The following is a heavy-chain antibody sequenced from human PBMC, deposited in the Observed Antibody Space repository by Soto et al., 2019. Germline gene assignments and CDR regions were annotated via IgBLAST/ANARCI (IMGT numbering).Heavy chain of an antibody. CDR1: GGSISSSNW. CDR3: ARVAAPGTYFPY. D-gene: IGHD6-13*01. CDR2: IYHSGST. J-gene: IGHJ4*02. V-gene: IGHV4-4*02. Sequence: QVQLQESGPGLVKPSGTLSLTCAVSGGSISSSNWWSWVRQPPGKGLEWIGEIYHSGSTNYNPSLKARVTISVDRSKNHFSLKLSSVPAADPAVYSCARVAAPGTYFPYWGQGTLVTVSS.